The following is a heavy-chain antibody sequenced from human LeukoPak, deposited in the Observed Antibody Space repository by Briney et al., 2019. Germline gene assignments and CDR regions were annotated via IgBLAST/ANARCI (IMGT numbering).Heavy chain of an antibody. V-gene: IGHV3-9*01. Sequence: HPGRSLRLSCAASGFTFDDYAMHWVRQAPGKGLEWVSGVSWNGGSVDYAESVKGRFTISRDNAKNSLYLQMNSLRVEDTAFYYCAKDNRRHYTSGPNPDSLHWGQGALVTVSS. D-gene: IGHD6-19*01. CDR3: AKDNRRHYTSGPNPDSLH. J-gene: IGHJ4*02. CDR1: GFTFDDYA. CDR2: VSWNGGSV.